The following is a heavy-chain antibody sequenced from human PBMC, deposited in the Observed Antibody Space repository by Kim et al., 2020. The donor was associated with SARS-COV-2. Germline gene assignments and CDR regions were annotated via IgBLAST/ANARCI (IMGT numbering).Heavy chain of an antibody. CDR2: ISGSGGST. J-gene: IGHJ4*02. D-gene: IGHD1-26*01. Sequence: GGSLRLSCAASGFTFSSYAMSWVRQAPGKGLEWVSAISGSGGSTYYADSVKGRFTISRDNSKNTLYLQMNSLRAEDTAVYYCAKVKIPPQWELGFDYWGQGTLVTVSS. V-gene: IGHV3-23*01. CDR3: AKVKIPPQWELGFDY. CDR1: GFTFSSYA.